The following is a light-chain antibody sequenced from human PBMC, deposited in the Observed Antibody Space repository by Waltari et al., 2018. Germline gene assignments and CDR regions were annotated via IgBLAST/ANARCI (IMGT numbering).Light chain of an antibody. Sequence: APPGRASKRLGRNLAWYQQRPGQAPSLLIYDASTRATGVPARFSGSGSGTDFTLKISRVEAEDVGVYYCMQALQTPFTFGPGTKVDIK. V-gene: IGKV3-15*01. CDR2: DAS. CDR3: MQALQTPFT. CDR1: KRLGRN. J-gene: IGKJ3*01.